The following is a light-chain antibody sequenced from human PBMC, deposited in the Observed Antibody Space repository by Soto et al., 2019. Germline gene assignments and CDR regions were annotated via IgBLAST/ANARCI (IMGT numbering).Light chain of an antibody. CDR2: GAS. J-gene: IGKJ5*01. CDR3: QQHNQWPIT. CDR1: PSVANF. Sequence: PATLSLSPGERATLSCRASPSVANFVAWYQQKPGQAPRLLIYGASTRATGIPARFSGSGSGTEFTLTINSLQSEDSAVYYCQQHNQWPITFGQGTRLEIK. V-gene: IGKV3-15*01.